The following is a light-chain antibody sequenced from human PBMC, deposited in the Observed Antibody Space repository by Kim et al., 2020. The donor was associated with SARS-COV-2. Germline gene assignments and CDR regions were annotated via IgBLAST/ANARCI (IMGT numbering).Light chain of an antibody. J-gene: IGKJ2*01. Sequence: DIAMTQFPDSLAVSLGERATINCKSSQSLLYSRSNKDYLAWYRHKAGQPPELLISWASTRESGVPERFSGSGSATDFTLTISDLQAEDVAIYYCQQYYSSPHTFGQGTKLEI. V-gene: IGKV4-1*01. CDR1: QSLLYSRSNKDY. CDR3: QQYYSSPHT. CDR2: WAS.